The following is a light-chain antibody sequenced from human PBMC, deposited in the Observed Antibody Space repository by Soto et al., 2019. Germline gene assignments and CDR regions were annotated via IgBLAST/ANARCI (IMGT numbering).Light chain of an antibody. Sequence: QSVLTQPPSVSAAPGQKVTISCSGSSSNIGSNYVSWYQHLPGTAPKLLVFDDNKRPSRIPDRFAASKSGTSATLGIAGLQTGDEADYYCATWDNLLSAVLFGGGTKPTVL. CDR2: DDN. CDR3: ATWDNLLSAVL. V-gene: IGLV1-51*01. CDR1: SSNIGSNY. J-gene: IGLJ2*01.